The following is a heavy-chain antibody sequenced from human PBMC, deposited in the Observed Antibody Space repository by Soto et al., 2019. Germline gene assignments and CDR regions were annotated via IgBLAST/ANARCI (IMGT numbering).Heavy chain of an antibody. J-gene: IGHJ5*02. D-gene: IGHD5-12*01. Sequence: SETLSLTCTVSGGSVTSGTFYWSCIRQPPGKGLEWIGEIYYNENTNYNPSLKSRVTISADTSKNQFSLRLSSVTAADTAVYYCARVASKMAWFDPWGSGTLVTVSS. V-gene: IGHV4-61*01. CDR1: GGSVTSGTFY. CDR2: IYYNENT. CDR3: ARVASKMAWFDP.